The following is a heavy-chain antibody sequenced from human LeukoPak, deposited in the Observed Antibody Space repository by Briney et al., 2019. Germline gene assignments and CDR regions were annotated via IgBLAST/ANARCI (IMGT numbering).Heavy chain of an antibody. V-gene: IGHV1-8*03. CDR2: MNPNSGNT. Sequence: WASVKVSCKASGYTFTSYDINWVRQATGQGLEWMGWMNPNSGNTGYAQKFQGRVTITRNTSISTAYMELSSLRSEDTAVYYCARVYYDITGELDYWGQGTLVTVSS. CDR3: ARVYYDITGELDY. J-gene: IGHJ4*02. D-gene: IGHD3-9*01. CDR1: GYTFTSYD.